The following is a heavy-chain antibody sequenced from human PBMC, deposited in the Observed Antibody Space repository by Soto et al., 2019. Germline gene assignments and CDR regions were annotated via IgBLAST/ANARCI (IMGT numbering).Heavy chain of an antibody. J-gene: IGHJ4*02. V-gene: IGHV3-30*18. CDR1: GFTFSSYG. CDR2: ITNDGSNK. D-gene: IGHD6-19*01. CDR3: AKNRIAVAAYYFDY. Sequence: GGSLRLSCGASGFTFSSYGMHWVRQAPGKGLEWVAVITNDGSNKNYADAVKGRSSISRDNSKNTLYLQMNSLRAEDTAVYYYAKNRIAVAAYYFDYLCQGTLVTVSS.